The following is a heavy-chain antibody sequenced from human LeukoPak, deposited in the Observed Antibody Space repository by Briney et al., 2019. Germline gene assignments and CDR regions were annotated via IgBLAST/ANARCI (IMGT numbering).Heavy chain of an antibody. CDR2: IYPGDFET. V-gene: IGHV5-51*01. CDR1: GYIFTSHW. D-gene: IGHD6-19*01. CDR3: ARLIGSGWYDY. J-gene: IGHJ4*02. Sequence: GESLKIFCKASGYIFTSHWIGWVRQMSGKGLEWMGIIYPGDFETRYSPSFQGQVTISADKSISTAYLQWSSLKASDTATYYCARLIGSGWYDYWGQGTLVTVSS.